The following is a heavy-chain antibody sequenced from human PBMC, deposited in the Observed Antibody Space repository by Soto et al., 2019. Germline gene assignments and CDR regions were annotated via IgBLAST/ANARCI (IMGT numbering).Heavy chain of an antibody. D-gene: IGHD3-9*01. Sequence: GESLKISCKGSGYSFTSYWIGWVRQMPGKGLEWMGIIYPGDSDTRYSPSFQGQVTISADKSISTAYLQWSSLKASDTAMYYCARPAGYYDILTEYDAFDIWGQGTMVTVSS. CDR2: IYPGDSDT. J-gene: IGHJ3*02. CDR3: ARPAGYYDILTEYDAFDI. CDR1: GYSFTSYW. V-gene: IGHV5-51*01.